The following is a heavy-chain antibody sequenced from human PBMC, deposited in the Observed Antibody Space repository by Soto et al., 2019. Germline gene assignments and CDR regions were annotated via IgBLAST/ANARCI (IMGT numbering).Heavy chain of an antibody. CDR1: GFSFSDYG. J-gene: IGHJ4*01. D-gene: IGHD6-25*01. CDR2: VWEDGTNE. V-gene: IGHV3-33*03. Sequence: AGGSLRLSCAASGFSFSDYGMNWVRQAPHKGLELVATVWEDGTNEYYADAVRGRFSISRDNSRNTLFLQMYSLTVDDTATYYCVTSSGYHWGQGTRVTVSS. CDR3: VTSSGYH.